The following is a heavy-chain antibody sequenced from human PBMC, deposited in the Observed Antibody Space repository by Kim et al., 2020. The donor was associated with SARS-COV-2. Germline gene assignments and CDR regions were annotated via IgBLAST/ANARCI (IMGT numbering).Heavy chain of an antibody. CDR2: INPNSGGT. V-gene: IGHV1-2*06. D-gene: IGHD2-2*01. CDR1: GYTFTGYY. Sequence: ASVKVSCKASGYTFTGYYMHWVRQAPGQGLEWMGRINPNSGGTNYAQKFQGRVTMTRDTSISTAYMELSRLRSDDTAVYYCARDGGDIVVVPAASYYYYYGMDVWGQGTTVTVSS. CDR3: ARDGGDIVVVPAASYYYYYGMDV. J-gene: IGHJ6*02.